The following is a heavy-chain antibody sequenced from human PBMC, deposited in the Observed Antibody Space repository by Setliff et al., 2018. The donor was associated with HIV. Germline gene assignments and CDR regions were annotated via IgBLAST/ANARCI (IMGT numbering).Heavy chain of an antibody. CDR1: GFTLNRYA. CDR3: ARDPNLGDYFYYYYMDV. V-gene: IGHV3-30*04. CDR2: ISYDGRDK. D-gene: IGHD3-16*01. Sequence: QPGGSLRLSCIASGFTLNRYAMHWVRQTPGKGLEWVALISYDGRDKYYADSVRGRFTISRDNSKNTLYLQMSTLRAEDTAVYYCARDPNLGDYFYYYYMDVWGKGTTVTVSS. J-gene: IGHJ6*03.